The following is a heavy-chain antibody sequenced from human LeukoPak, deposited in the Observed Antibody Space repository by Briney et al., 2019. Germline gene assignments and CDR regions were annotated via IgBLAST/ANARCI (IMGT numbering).Heavy chain of an antibody. J-gene: IGHJ5*02. CDR1: GFTFSSYG. Sequence: PGRSLRLSCAASGFTFSSYGMHWVRQAPGKGLEWVSYISSDSSYTNYADSVKGRFTISRDNAKNSLYLQMNSLRAEDTAVYYCASVTKNWFDPLGQGTLVTVSS. CDR3: ASVTKNWFDP. CDR2: ISSDSSYT. D-gene: IGHD4-11*01. V-gene: IGHV3-21*05.